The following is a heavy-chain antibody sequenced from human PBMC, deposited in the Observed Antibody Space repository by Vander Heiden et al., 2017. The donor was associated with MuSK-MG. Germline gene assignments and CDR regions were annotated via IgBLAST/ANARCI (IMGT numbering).Heavy chain of an antibody. Sequence: QVQLVQSGAEVTKPGASVKVSCKASGYTFTSYDINWVRQATGQGLEWMGWMNPNSGNTGYAQKFQGRVTMTRNTSISTAYMELSSLRSEDTAVYYCARGKWELLTNWFDPWGQGTLVTVSS. J-gene: IGHJ5*02. V-gene: IGHV1-8*01. CDR1: GYTFTSYD. D-gene: IGHD1-26*01. CDR2: MNPNSGNT. CDR3: ARGKWELLTNWFDP.